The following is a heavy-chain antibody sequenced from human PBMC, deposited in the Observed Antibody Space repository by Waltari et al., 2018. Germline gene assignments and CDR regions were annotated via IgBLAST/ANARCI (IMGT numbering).Heavy chain of an antibody. D-gene: IGHD3-10*01. CDR1: GDSIKTDPYY. J-gene: IGHJ4*02. CDR2: IHSSGTT. Sequence: QVQLQESGPGMLRPSETLSLTCTVSGDSIKTDPYYWGWIRQSPGKGLECLGTIHSSGTTYVPASLEPRVTISVDTCNNHFSLNLRSATAADTAVYFCARLVWFGAWIDNWGQGSLVTVSS. CDR3: ARLVWFGAWIDN. V-gene: IGHV4-39*01.